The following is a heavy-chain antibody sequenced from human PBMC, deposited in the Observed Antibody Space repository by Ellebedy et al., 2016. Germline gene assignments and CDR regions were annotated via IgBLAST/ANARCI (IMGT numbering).Heavy chain of an antibody. V-gene: IGHV1-69*04. J-gene: IGHJ4*02. CDR2: IIPILGIA. CDR3: ARGGGLNAFPDY. D-gene: IGHD3-16*01. Sequence: SVKVSCXASGGTFSSYAISWVRQAPGQGLEWMGRIIPILGIANYAQKFQGRVTMTTDTSTSTAYMELRSLRSDDTAVYYCARGGGLNAFPDYWGQGTLVTVSS. CDR1: GGTFSSYA.